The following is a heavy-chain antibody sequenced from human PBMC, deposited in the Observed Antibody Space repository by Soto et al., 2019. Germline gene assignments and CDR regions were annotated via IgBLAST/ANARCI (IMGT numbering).Heavy chain of an antibody. V-gene: IGHV3-23*01. D-gene: IGHD6-13*01. J-gene: IGHJ4*02. CDR3: AKGTNRATPWRSSSPAD. CDR2: ISGSGGST. Sequence: GGSLRLSCAASGFTFSSYAMSWVRQAPGKGLEWVSAISGSGGSTYYADSVKGRFTISRDNSKNTLYLQMNSLRAEDTAVYYCAKGTNRATPWRSSSPADWGQGTLVTVSS. CDR1: GFTFSSYA.